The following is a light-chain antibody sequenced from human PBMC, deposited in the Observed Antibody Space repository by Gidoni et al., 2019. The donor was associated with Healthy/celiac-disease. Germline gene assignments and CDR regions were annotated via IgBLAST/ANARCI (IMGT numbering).Light chain of an antibody. Sequence: DIQITQSPSSLSASVGDRVTITCRASQSISSYLNWYQQKPGKAPKLLIYAASSVQSGVPSRFSGSGSGTDFTLTISSLQPEDFATYDCQQSYSTPRTFGQGTKVEIK. CDR3: QQSYSTPRT. J-gene: IGKJ1*01. CDR2: AAS. V-gene: IGKV1-39*01. CDR1: QSISSY.